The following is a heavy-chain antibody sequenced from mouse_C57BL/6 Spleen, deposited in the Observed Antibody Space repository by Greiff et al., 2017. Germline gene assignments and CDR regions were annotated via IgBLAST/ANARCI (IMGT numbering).Heavy chain of an antibody. CDR2: INPSSGYT. J-gene: IGHJ1*03. CDR3: ARSCDYDDYWYFDV. CDR1: GYTFTSYT. D-gene: IGHD2-4*01. V-gene: IGHV1-4*01. Sequence: QVQLQQSGAELARPGASVKMSCKASGYTFTSYTMHWVKQRPGQGLEWIGYINPSSGYTKYNQKFKDKATLTADKSSSTAYMQLSSLTSENSAVYYGARSCDYDDYWYFDVWGTGTTVTVS.